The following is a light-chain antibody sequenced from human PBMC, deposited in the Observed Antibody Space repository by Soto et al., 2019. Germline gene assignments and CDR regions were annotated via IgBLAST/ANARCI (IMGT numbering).Light chain of an antibody. CDR3: QQYNRYSYT. J-gene: IGKJ2*01. Sequence: DIQMTQSPSTLSASVGDRVTITCRASQSISSWLAWYQQKPGKAPKLLIYKAASLESGVPSRFSGSGSGIEFTLTISSLQPDDFATYYYQQYNRYSYTFGQGTKLEIK. V-gene: IGKV1-5*03. CDR1: QSISSW. CDR2: KAA.